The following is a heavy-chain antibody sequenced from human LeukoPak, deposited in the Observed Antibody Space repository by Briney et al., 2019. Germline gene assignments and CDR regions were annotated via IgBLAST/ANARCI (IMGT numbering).Heavy chain of an antibody. Sequence: PGGSLRLSCAGSGFTLSSYWMHWVRQGPGKGLVWVSRIYSEGSRTTYADSVRGRFTISGDNAKNTLYLQMNSLRADDTAVYYCARGIVGATFYAYYFDYWGQGTLVTVSS. V-gene: IGHV3-74*01. CDR2: IYSEGSRT. J-gene: IGHJ4*02. CDR1: GFTLSSYW. CDR3: ARGIVGATFYAYYFDY. D-gene: IGHD1-26*01.